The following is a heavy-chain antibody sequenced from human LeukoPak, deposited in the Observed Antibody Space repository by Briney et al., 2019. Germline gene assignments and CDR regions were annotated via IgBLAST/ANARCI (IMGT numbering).Heavy chain of an antibody. D-gene: IGHD2-2*01. J-gene: IGHJ4*02. CDR1: GFTFSSYG. CDR3: AKGGCSSTSCPGDY. Sequence: AGGTLRLSCAASGFTFSSYGMSWVRQAQGKGLEWVSAISESGGSTFYADSVKGRFTISRDNAKNSLYLQMNSLRAEDMALYYCAKGGCSSTSCPGDYWGQGTLVTVSS. V-gene: IGHV3-23*01. CDR2: ISESGGST.